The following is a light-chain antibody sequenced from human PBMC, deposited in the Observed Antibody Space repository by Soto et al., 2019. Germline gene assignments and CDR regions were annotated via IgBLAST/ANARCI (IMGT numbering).Light chain of an antibody. CDR2: KAS. V-gene: IGKV1-5*03. J-gene: IGKJ1*01. CDR3: QQYNSFAKWT. CDR1: QSISSW. Sequence: DIQMTQSPSTLSASVGDRVAMTCRASQSISSWLAWYQQKPGKAPKLLIYKASSLESGVPSRFSGSGSGTEFTLTISSLQPDDFATYFCQQYNSFAKWTFGQGTKVDIK.